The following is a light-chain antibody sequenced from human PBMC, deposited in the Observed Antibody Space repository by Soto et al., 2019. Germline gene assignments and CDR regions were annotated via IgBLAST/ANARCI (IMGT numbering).Light chain of an antibody. CDR2: DVS. V-gene: IGLV2-14*01. CDR3: SSYTSSRRDV. CDR1: SSDVGGYNY. Sequence: QSVLTQPASVSGSPGQSITISCTGTSSDVGGYNYVSWYQQHPGKAPKLMIYDVSNRPSGVSNRFSGSKSGNTASLTISGLQAEDEADYYCSSYTSSRRDVFGTATSSPS. J-gene: IGLJ1*01.